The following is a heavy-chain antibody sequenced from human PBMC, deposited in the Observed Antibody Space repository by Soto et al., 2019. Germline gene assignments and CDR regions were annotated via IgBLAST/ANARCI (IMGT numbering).Heavy chain of an antibody. J-gene: IGHJ4*02. CDR1: GFTVSTKY. CDR2: IYSGGST. Sequence: GGSLRLSCAASGFTVSTKYMSWVRQAPGKGLEWVSVIYSGGSTFYADSVRGRFTISRDNSKNTLYLQMNSLRAEDTAVYYCAKEVDIVATTREYWGQGTLVTVSS. D-gene: IGHD5-12*01. CDR3: AKEVDIVATTREY. V-gene: IGHV3-66*01.